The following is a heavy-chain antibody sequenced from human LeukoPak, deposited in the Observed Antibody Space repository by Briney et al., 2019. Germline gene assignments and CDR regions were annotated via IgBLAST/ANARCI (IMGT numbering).Heavy chain of an antibody. V-gene: IGHV3-21*01. CDR1: GFTFSIYT. Sequence: GGSLRLSCAASGFTFSIYTMNWVRQAPGKGLEWVASISTISSYIYYADSVKGRFTISRVNAKNSLYLQMNSLRAEDTAVYYCARDWRYSSSSRDYYGMDVWGQGTTVTVSS. J-gene: IGHJ6*02. CDR2: ISTISSYI. D-gene: IGHD6-6*01. CDR3: ARDWRYSSSSRDYYGMDV.